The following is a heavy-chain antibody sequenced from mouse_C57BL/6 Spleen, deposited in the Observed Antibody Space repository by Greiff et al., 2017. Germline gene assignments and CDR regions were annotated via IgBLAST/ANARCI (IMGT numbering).Heavy chain of an antibody. CDR2: IDPSDSYT. D-gene: IGHD4-1*01. CDR3: ARENNWDY. Sequence: QVQLQQPGAELVKPGASVKLSCKASGYTFTSYWMQWVNQRPGQGLEWIGEIDPSDSYTNYNQKFKGKATLTVDTSSRTAYMQLSSLTSEDSAVYYCARENNWDYWGQGTTLTVSS. V-gene: IGHV1-50*01. CDR1: GYTFTSYW. J-gene: IGHJ2*01.